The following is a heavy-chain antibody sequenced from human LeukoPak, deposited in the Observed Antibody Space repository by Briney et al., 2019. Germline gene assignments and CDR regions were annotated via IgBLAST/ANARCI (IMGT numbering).Heavy chain of an antibody. J-gene: IGHJ6*03. D-gene: IGHD3-10*01. V-gene: IGHV4-39*07. CDR2: IYYSGST. CDR3: ARDGNYYGSGEEIGMDV. Sequence: SETLSLTCAVSGGSITTNSHSWDWIRQPPGKGLKWIGSIYYSGSTYYNPSLKSRVTISVDTSKNQFSLKLSSVTAADTAVYYCARDGNYYGSGEEIGMDVWGKGTTVTVSS. CDR1: GGSITTNSHS.